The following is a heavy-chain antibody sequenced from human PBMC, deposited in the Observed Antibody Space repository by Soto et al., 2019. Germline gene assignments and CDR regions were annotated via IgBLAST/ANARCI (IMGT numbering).Heavy chain of an antibody. D-gene: IGHD3-10*01. V-gene: IGHV1-18*04. J-gene: IGHJ6*02. CDR2: ISTYNGNT. CDR3: ARDGQTTMVRGVRGGSYNYYGMDV. CDR1: GYTFTSYG. Sequence: QVQLVQSGAEVKKPGASVKVSCKASGYTFTSYGISWVRQAPGQGLEWMGWISTYNGNTNYAQKLQGRVTMATATATSTAYIELRSLRSDDTAVYYCARDGQTTMVRGVRGGSYNYYGMDVWGQGTTVTVSS.